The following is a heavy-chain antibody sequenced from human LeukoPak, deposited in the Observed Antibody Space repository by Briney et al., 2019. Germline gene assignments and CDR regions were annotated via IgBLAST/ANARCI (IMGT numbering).Heavy chain of an antibody. D-gene: IGHD2-2*01. CDR2: INPSGGST. J-gene: IGHJ4*02. CDR1: GYTFTSYY. CDR3: ARDAFLGCSSSSCYPDY. Sequence: ASVKVSCKACGYTFTSYYMHWVRQAPGQGLEWMGIINPSGGSTSYAQKFQGRVTMTRDTSTSTVYMKLSSLRSEDTAVYYCARDAFLGCSSSSCYPDYWGQGTLVTVSS. V-gene: IGHV1-46*01.